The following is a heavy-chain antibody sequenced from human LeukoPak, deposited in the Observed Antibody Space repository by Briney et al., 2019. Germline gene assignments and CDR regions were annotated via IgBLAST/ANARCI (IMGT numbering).Heavy chain of an antibody. J-gene: IGHJ4*02. CDR2: IYYGGST. CDR1: GGSISSGGYY. Sequence: SQTLSLTCTVSGGSISSGGYYWSWIRQHPGKGLEWIGYIYYGGSTYYNPSLKSRVTISVDTSKNQFSLKLSSVTAADTAVYYCARAEDIVARDWGQGTLVTVSS. V-gene: IGHV4-31*03. CDR3: ARAEDIVARD. D-gene: IGHD2-15*01.